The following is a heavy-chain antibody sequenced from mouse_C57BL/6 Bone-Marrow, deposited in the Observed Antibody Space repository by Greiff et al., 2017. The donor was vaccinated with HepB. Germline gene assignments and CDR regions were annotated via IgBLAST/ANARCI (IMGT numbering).Heavy chain of an antibody. CDR3: ARDYDYDGSYYFDY. CDR1: GYTFTSYG. D-gene: IGHD2-4*01. Sequence: QVQLKQSGAELARPGASVKLSCKASGYTFTSYGISWVKQRTGQGLEWIGEIYPRSGNTYYNEKFKGKATLTADKSSSTAYMELRSLTSEDSAVYFCARDYDYDGSYYFDYWGQGTTLTVSS. CDR2: IYPRSGNT. V-gene: IGHV1-81*01. J-gene: IGHJ2*01.